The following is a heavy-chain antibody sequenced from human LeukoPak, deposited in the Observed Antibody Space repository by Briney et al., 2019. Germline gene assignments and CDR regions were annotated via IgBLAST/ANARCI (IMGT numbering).Heavy chain of an antibody. Sequence: GGSLRLSCAASGFTFSSYSMNWVRQAPGKGLEWVSAISGSGGSTYYADSVKGRFTISRDNSKNTLYLQMNSLRAEDTAVYYCAKVGLIAAAGTAGVFDYWGQGALVTVSS. CDR3: AKVGLIAAAGTAGVFDY. CDR1: GFTFSSYS. D-gene: IGHD6-13*01. J-gene: IGHJ4*02. CDR2: ISGSGGST. V-gene: IGHV3-23*01.